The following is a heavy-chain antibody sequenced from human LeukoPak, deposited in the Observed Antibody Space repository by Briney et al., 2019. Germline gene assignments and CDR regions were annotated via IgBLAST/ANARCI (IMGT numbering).Heavy chain of an antibody. V-gene: IGHV3-66*01. D-gene: IGHD6-19*01. CDR1: GFTVSSNY. CDR2: IYSGGDT. J-gene: IGHJ4*02. Sequence: GGSLRLSCAASGFTVSSNYMGWVRQAPGKGLEWVSVIYSGGDTYYADSVKGRFTISRDNSKNMIYLEMSSLKAEDTAVYYCAKERSLEIAVAGTIFDHWGQGTLITVSS. CDR3: AKERSLEIAVAGTIFDH.